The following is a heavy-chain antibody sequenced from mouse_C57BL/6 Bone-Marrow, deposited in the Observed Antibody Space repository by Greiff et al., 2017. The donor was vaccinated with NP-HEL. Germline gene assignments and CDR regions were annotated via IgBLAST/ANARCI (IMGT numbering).Heavy chain of an antibody. CDR1: GYTFTSYW. V-gene: IGHV1-64*01. CDR3: ARWGAQASWFAY. J-gene: IGHJ3*01. D-gene: IGHD3-2*02. Sequence: QVQLKQPGAELVKPGASVKLSCKASGYTFTSYWMHWVKQRPGQGLEWIGMIHPNSGSTNYNEKFKSKATLTVDKSSSTAYMQLSSLTSEDSAVYYCARWGAQASWFAYWGQGTLVTVSA. CDR2: IHPNSGST.